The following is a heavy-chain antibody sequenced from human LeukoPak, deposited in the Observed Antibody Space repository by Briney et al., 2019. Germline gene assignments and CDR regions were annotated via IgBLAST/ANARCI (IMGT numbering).Heavy chain of an antibody. V-gene: IGHV4-4*07. CDR2: IYTSGST. D-gene: IGHD3-9*01. Sequence: SETLSLTCTVSGGSISSYYWSWIRQPAGKGLEWIGRIYTSGSTNYNPSLKSRVTMSVDTSKNQFSLKLSSVTAADTAVHYCASNTYYDILTGFVFAFDIWGQGTMVTVSS. CDR3: ASNTYYDILTGFVFAFDI. CDR1: GGSISSYY. J-gene: IGHJ3*02.